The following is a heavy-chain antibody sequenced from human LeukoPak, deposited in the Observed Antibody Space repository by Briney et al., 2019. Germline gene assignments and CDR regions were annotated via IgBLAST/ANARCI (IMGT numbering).Heavy chain of an antibody. Sequence: PSETLSLTCTVSGGSISSGGYYWSWIRQHPGKGLEWIGYIYYSGSTNYNPSLKSRVTISVDTSKNQFSLKLSSVAAADTAVYYCARYGSGSYYYYYGMDVWGKGTTVTVSS. D-gene: IGHD3-10*01. CDR1: GGSISSGGYY. CDR2: IYYSGST. J-gene: IGHJ6*04. V-gene: IGHV4-61*08. CDR3: ARYGSGSYYYYYGMDV.